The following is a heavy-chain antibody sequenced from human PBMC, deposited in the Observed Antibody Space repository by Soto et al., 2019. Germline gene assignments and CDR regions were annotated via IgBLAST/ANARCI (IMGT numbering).Heavy chain of an antibody. CDR3: AEGTSDYGDYRDTYYYYGMDV. J-gene: IGHJ6*02. D-gene: IGHD4-17*01. Sequence: SVKVSCKASGGTFSSYAISWVRQAPGEGLEWMGGIIPIFGTANYAQKFQGRVTITADESTSTAYMELSSLRSEDTAVYYCAEGTSDYGDYRDTYYYYGMDVWGQGTTVTVSS. CDR1: GGTFSSYA. V-gene: IGHV1-69*13. CDR2: IIPIFGTA.